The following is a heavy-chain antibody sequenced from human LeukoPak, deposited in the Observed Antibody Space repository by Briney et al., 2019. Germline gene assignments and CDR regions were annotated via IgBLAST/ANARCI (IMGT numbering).Heavy chain of an antibody. CDR1: GGSFSGYY. D-gene: IGHD6-19*01. CDR3: ARADSSGWYFSGWFDP. CDR2: IYYSGST. V-gene: IGHV4-34*01. J-gene: IGHJ5*02. Sequence: SETLSLTCDVYGGSFSGYYWSWIRQPPGKGLEWIGSIYYSGSTYYNPSLKSRVTISIDTSKNQFSLNLTSLTAADTAVYYCARADSSGWYFSGWFDPWGQGTLVTVSS.